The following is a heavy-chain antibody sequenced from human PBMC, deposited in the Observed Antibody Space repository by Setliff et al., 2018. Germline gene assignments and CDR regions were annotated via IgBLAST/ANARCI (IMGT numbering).Heavy chain of an antibody. CDR2: IYYSGST. V-gene: IGHV4-39*07. CDR3: AGAKGYCSSTSCRIYYFDY. D-gene: IGHD2-2*01. CDR1: GGSISSSSYY. J-gene: IGHJ4*02. Sequence: PSETLSLTCTVSGGSISSSSYYWGWIRQPPGKGLEWIGSIYYSGSTYYNPSLKSRVTISVDTSKNQFSLKLSSVTAADTAVYYCAGAKGYCSSTSCRIYYFDYWGQGTLVTVSS.